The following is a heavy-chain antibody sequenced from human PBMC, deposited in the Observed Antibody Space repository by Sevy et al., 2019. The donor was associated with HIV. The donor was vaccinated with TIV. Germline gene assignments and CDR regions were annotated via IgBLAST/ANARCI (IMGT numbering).Heavy chain of an antibody. CDR2: IYSTRNI. V-gene: IGHV4-59*13. Sequence: SETLSLTCTVSSVSISDYYWSWMRQPPGRGLEWIGYIYSTRNIHYSPSLKSRVTISVDTSKNQFSLKLNSVTAADTAVYYCARHDCSGGSCFPPSIDYWGQGTLVTVSS. CDR3: ARHDCSGGSCFPPSIDY. D-gene: IGHD2-15*01. CDR1: SVSISDYY. J-gene: IGHJ4*02.